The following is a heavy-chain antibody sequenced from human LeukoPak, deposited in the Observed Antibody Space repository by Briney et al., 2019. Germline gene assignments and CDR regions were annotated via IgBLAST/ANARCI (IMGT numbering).Heavy chain of an antibody. J-gene: IGHJ4*02. CDR1: GGSISSYY. CDR2: IYYSGST. D-gene: IGHD3-22*01. CDR3: ARENYDSSGYKVDY. Sequence: SETLSLTCTVSGGSISSYYWSWIRQPPGKGLEWIGHIYYSGSTNKNPSLKSRVTIPIHTSTNQFSLKLSSVTAADTAVYYCARENYDSSGYKVDYWGQGTLVTVSS. V-gene: IGHV4-59*01.